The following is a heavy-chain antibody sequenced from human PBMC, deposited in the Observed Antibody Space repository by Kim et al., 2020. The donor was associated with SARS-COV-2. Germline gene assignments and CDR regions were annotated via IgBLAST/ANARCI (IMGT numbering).Heavy chain of an antibody. CDR1: GYSFSSYW. V-gene: IGHV5-51*01. Sequence: GECLKISCRSSGYSFSSYWIGWVRQMPGKGLEWMGIIYPGDSDTRYSPSFQGQVTISADKSISTAYLQWSSLKASDTAMYYCARRTGWNTGSSFDYWGQGTLVTVSS. D-gene: IGHD1-1*01. CDR3: ARRTGWNTGSSFDY. J-gene: IGHJ4*02. CDR2: IYPGDSDT.